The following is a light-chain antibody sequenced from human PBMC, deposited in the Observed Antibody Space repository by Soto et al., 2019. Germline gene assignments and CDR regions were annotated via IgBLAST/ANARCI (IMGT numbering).Light chain of an antibody. J-gene: IGKJ1*01. Sequence: DIHMTQSPSTLSASVGDRVTITCRASQSISIWLAWYQQKPGKAPNLLIYKTSSLETGVPSRFSGSGSGKEFTLTISSLQPDDFATNCCQRWNDYSWTFGQGTKVEVK. CDR3: QRWNDYSWT. CDR2: KTS. V-gene: IGKV1-5*03. CDR1: QSISIW.